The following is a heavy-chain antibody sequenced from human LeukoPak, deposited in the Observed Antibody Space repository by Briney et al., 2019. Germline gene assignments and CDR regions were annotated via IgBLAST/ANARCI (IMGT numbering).Heavy chain of an antibody. J-gene: IGHJ3*02. V-gene: IGHV3-21*01. CDR2: ISSSSTYI. CDR1: GFSFSHYA. Sequence: GGSLRLSCAASGFSFSHYAMNWVRQAPGKGLEWVSAISSSSTYIQYADSVKGRFTISRDDAKNSLYLQMNSLRAEDTAVYYCARDQASGWSGHDAFDIWGQGTMVTVSS. CDR3: ARDQASGWSGHDAFDI. D-gene: IGHD6-19*01.